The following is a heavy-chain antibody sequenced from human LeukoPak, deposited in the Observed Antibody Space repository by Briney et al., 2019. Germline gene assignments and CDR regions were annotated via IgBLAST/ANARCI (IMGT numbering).Heavy chain of an antibody. J-gene: IGHJ4*02. CDR2: IYSGGST. Sequence: PGGSLRLSCAASGFTVSSNYMSWVRQAPGKGLEWVSVIYSGGSTYYADSVKGRFTISRDNSKNTLYLQMNSLRAEDTAVYYCARATDSSGYYSIYYFDYWGQGTLVTVSS. CDR3: ARATDSSGYYSIYYFDY. V-gene: IGHV3-53*01. CDR1: GFTVSSNY. D-gene: IGHD3-22*01.